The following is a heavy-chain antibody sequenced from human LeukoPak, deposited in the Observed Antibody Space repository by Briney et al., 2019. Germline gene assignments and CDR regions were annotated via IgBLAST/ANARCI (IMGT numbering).Heavy chain of an antibody. CDR1: GGSISSSSYH. J-gene: IGHJ3*02. Sequence: SETLSLTCTVSGGSISSSSYHWGWIRQPPGKGLEWIGSIYYSGSTYYNPSLKSRVTISVDTSKNQFSLKLSSVTAADTAVYYCAREYSSSSDAFDIWGQGTMVTVSS. V-gene: IGHV4-39*02. CDR3: AREYSSSSDAFDI. CDR2: IYYSGST. D-gene: IGHD6-6*01.